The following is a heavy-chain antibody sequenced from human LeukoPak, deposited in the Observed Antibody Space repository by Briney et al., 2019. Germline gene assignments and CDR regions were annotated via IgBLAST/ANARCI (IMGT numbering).Heavy chain of an antibody. V-gene: IGHV3-30*18. CDR3: AKASGGSRDSPSVY. Sequence: GGSLRLSCTASGFALIAVHWVRQAPGKGLVWVALISYDGSNKYYAESVKGRFTISRDNSKNTLFLQMNSLRSEDTAVYYCAKASGGSRDSPSVYWGQGILVTVSS. CDR1: GFALIA. CDR2: ISYDGSNK. D-gene: IGHD2-15*01. J-gene: IGHJ4*02.